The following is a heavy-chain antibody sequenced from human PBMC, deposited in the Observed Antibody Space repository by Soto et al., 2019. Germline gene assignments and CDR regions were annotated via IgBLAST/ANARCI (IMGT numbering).Heavy chain of an antibody. CDR2: INPNNGAT. V-gene: IGHV1-46*01. Sequence: QVQLVQSGAEVKKPGASVRVSCKASGYTFIHQYIEWVRQAPGQGLEWMGIINPNNGATSYAQRFQGRVTMTRDTSTSTVYMAVSSLTSEDTAVYYCARVGLLSTFGVQNIAADSYYYGLDVWGQGTTVTVSS. CDR3: ARVGLLSTFGVQNIAADSYYYGLDV. J-gene: IGHJ6*02. CDR1: GYTFIHQY. D-gene: IGHD3-3*01.